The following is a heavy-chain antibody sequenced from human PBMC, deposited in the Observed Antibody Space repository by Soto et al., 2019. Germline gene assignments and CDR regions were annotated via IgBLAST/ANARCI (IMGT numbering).Heavy chain of an antibody. J-gene: IGHJ2*01. Sequence: QVQLVQSGAEVKKPGSSVKVACKSSGGTFSSYALSWVRQAPGHGRAWMGGIFPIVGTANYAQKFQGRVTITADESTTTASMELSSLRSEDTAVYDYAGTVDTAMPPGWYADLWGRGTLVTVSS. CDR3: AGTVDTAMPPGWYADL. D-gene: IGHD5-18*01. V-gene: IGHV1-69*12. CDR2: IFPIVGTA. CDR1: GGTFSSYA.